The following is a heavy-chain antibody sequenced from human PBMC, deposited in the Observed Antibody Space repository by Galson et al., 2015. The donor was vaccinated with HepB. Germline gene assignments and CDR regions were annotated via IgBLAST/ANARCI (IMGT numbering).Heavy chain of an antibody. D-gene: IGHD3-22*01. CDR1: GFAFSTYS. CDR2: ISGTSSYI. Sequence: SLRLSCAASGFAFSTYSMNWVRQAPGMGLEWVSSISGTSSYIYYADSVKGRFTISRDNAKNSLYLQMNSLRAEDTAVYYCARAYYFDTSGYYYWGQGTLVTVSS. V-gene: IGHV3-21*01. J-gene: IGHJ4*02. CDR3: ARAYYFDTSGYYY.